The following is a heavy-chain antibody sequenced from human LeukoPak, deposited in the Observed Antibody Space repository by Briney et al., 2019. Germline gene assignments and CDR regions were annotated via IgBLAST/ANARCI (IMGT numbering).Heavy chain of an antibody. CDR2: INHSGST. CDR3: ARSLVPAAPPGWFDP. Sequence: PSETLSLTCAAYGGSFSGYYWSWIRQPPGRGLEWIGEINHSGSTNYNPSLKSRVTISVDTSENQFSLKLSSVTAADTAVYYCARSLVPAAPPGWFDPWGQGTLVTVSS. D-gene: IGHD2-2*01. J-gene: IGHJ5*02. CDR1: GGSFSGYY. V-gene: IGHV4-34*01.